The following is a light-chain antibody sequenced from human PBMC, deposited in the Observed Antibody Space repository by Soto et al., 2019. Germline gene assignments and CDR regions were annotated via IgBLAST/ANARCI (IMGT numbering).Light chain of an antibody. V-gene: IGKV3-15*01. CDR1: RNINRK. CDR2: GAY. Sequence: EIVMTQSPATLSVPPGERATLSCRASRNINRKLAWYQQKPGQAPRLLISGAYTRATGIPARFSGSGSGTEFTLTISSLQSEDFAVYYCQQYYDYPPLIFGGGTKVEIK. J-gene: IGKJ4*01. CDR3: QQYYDYPPLI.